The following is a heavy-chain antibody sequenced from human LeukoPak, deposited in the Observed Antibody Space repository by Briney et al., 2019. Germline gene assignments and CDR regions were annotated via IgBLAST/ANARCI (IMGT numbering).Heavy chain of an antibody. D-gene: IGHD6-19*01. CDR3: ARGIPTVAGTPFFDY. CDR1: GGSFSGYY. Sequence: LSLTCAVYGGSFSGYYWSWIRQAPGKGLEWVAVIWYDGSNKYYADSVKGRFTISRDNSKNTLYLQMNSLRAEDTAVYYCARGIPTVAGTPFFDYWGQGTLVTVSS. J-gene: IGHJ4*02. CDR2: IWYDGSNK. V-gene: IGHV3-33*08.